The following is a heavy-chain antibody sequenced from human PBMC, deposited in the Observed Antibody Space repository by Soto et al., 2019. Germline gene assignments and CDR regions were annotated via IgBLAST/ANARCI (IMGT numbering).Heavy chain of an antibody. Sequence: EVQLVESGGGLVQPGGSLRLSCAASGFTVSSKYMSWVRQAPGKGLEWVSLIQSGGSTLYADSVKGRFTISRNKSKNTLNPNLKSLRVHASTVYYCAREELPRSSGRCCGVPIAVSGKRTTATASP. CDR2: IQSGGST. CDR1: GFTVSSKY. J-gene: IGHJ6*04. CDR3: AREELPRSSGRCCGVPIAV. D-gene: IGHD2-15*01. V-gene: IGHV3-66*01.